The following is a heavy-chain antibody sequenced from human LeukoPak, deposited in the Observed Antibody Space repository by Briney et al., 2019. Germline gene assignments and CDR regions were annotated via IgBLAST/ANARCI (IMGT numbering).Heavy chain of an antibody. J-gene: IGHJ4*02. D-gene: IGHD3-3*01. CDR1: GGSVSSSSYY. CDR3: ARISWSAYYTDY. V-gene: IGHV4-39*01. Sequence: SETLSLTCTVSGGSVSSSSYYWGWIRQPPGKGLEYIGSLYYSGSTYYNPSLKSRFTISVDTSKNQLSLKLYSAPAAHTPVYYCARISWSAYYTDYSGQGTLVTVSS. CDR2: LYYSGST.